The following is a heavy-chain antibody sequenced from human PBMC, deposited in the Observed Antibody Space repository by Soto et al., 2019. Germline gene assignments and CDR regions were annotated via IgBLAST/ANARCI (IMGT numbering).Heavy chain of an antibody. CDR2: IYYSGST. J-gene: IGHJ5*02. D-gene: IGHD3-16*01. CDR3: ARDGGGLYNWFDP. V-gene: IGHV4-59*01. Sequence: PSETLSLTCTVSGGSISSYYWSWIRQPPGKGLEWIGYIYYSGSTNYNPSLKSRVTISVDTSKNQFSLKLSSVTAADTAVYYCARDGGGLYNWFDPWGQGTLVTVSS. CDR1: GGSISSYY.